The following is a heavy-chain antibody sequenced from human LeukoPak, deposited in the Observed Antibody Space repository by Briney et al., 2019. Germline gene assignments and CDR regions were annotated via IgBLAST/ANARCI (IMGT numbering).Heavy chain of an antibody. D-gene: IGHD3-10*01. CDR1: GFTFDDYA. J-gene: IGHJ4*02. Sequence: GGSLRLSCAASGFTFDDYAMHWVRQAPGKGLEWVSVIYSCGSTYYADSVKGRFTISRDNSKNTLYLQMNSLRAEDTAVYYCARGINYYGSGSSFDYWGQGTLVTVSS. V-gene: IGHV3-66*01. CDR3: ARGINYYGSGSSFDY. CDR2: IYSCGST.